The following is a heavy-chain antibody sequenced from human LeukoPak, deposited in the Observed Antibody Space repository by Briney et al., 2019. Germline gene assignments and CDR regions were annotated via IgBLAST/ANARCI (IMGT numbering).Heavy chain of an antibody. CDR1: GGSISNYH. Sequence: SETLSLTCTVSGGSISNYHWSWVRQPAGKGLEWIGQIHTSGSTNYNPPLKSRVSMSIDTTEDQVSLTIRSVTAADTAFYYCARRDISSGWSFDYWGQGTLVTVSS. CDR2: IHTSGST. J-gene: IGHJ4*02. CDR3: ARRDISSGWSFDY. V-gene: IGHV4-4*07. D-gene: IGHD6-19*01.